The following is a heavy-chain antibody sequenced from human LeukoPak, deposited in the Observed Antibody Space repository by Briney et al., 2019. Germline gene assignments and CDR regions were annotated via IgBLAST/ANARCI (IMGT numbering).Heavy chain of an antibody. CDR2: ICHSGST. V-gene: IGHV4-38-2*01. D-gene: IGHD3-9*01. CDR1: GYSISSGYY. J-gene: IGHJ4*02. Sequence: SETLSLTCAVSGYSISSGYYWGWIRQPPGKGLEWIGSICHSGSTYYNPSLKSRVTISVDTSKNQFSLKLSSVTAADTAVYYCARGYYDILTGLGYWGQGTLVTVSS. CDR3: ARGYYDILTGLGY.